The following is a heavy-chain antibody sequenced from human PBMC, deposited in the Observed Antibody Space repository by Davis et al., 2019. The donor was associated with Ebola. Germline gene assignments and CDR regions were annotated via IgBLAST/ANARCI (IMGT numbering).Heavy chain of an antibody. CDR1: GFTFSSYS. Sequence: PGGSLRLSCAASGFTFSSYSMNWARQAPGKGLEWVSSISSSSSYIYYADSVKGRFTISRDTAKNSLYLQMNSLRAEDTAVYYCARDTALAAAGILRTGAYYYYYGMDVWGQGTTVTVSS. V-gene: IGHV3-21*01. D-gene: IGHD6-13*01. CDR2: ISSSSSYI. J-gene: IGHJ6*02. CDR3: ARDTALAAAGILRTGAYYYYYGMDV.